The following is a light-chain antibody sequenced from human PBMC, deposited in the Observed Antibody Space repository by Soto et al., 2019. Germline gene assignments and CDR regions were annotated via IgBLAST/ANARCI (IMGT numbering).Light chain of an antibody. J-gene: IGKJ5*01. CDR1: QSVSNSY. CDR2: DAS. Sequence: EIVLTQSPGTLVLSPGERATLSCRASQSVSNSYLAWYQQKPGQAPRLLIYDASSRATAIPDRFSGSGSGTDFTLTISRLEPEDFAVYYCQQYGSSPRTFGQGTRLEI. V-gene: IGKV3-20*01. CDR3: QQYGSSPRT.